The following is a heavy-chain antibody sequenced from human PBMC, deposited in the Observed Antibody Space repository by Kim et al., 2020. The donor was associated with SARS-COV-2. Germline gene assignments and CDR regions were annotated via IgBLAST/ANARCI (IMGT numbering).Heavy chain of an antibody. CDR2: YAT. J-gene: IGHJ4*02. Sequence: YATEYAVSVNGRFTVSRDDSKNTAYLQMNGLKTEDTAVYYCATYIDYFFNYWGQGILVTVSS. V-gene: IGHV3-73*01. D-gene: IGHD3-9*01. CDR3: ATYIDYFFNY.